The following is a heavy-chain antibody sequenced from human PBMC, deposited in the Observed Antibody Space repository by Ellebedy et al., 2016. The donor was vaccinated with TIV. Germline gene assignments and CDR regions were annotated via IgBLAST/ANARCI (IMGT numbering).Heavy chain of an antibody. CDR3: ARWAGSSYGMDV. CDR2: IGTAGDT. J-gene: IGHJ6*02. V-gene: IGHV3-13*01. Sequence: GESLKISCAASGFTFSGYDMHWVRQATGKGLEWVSVIGTAGDTYYPGSVKGRFTISRENAKNSLYLQMNSLRAGDTAVYYCARWAGSSYGMDVWGQGTTVTVSS. CDR1: GFTFSGYD.